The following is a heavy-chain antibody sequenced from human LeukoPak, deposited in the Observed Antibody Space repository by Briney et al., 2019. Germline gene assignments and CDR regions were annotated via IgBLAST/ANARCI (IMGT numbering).Heavy chain of an antibody. D-gene: IGHD4-17*01. CDR3: AKDGRRASTVTTSHFDY. J-gene: IGHJ4*02. V-gene: IGHV3-30*02. CDR2: IRYDGSNK. CDR1: GFTFSSYG. Sequence: QTGGSLRLSCAASGFTFSSYGMHWVRQAPGKGLEWVAFIRYDGSNKYYADSVKGRFTISRDNSKNTLYLQMNSLRAEDTAVYYCAKDGRRASTVTTSHFDYWGQGTLVTVSS.